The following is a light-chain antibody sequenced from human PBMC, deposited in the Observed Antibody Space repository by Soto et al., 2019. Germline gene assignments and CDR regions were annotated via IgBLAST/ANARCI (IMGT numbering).Light chain of an antibody. J-gene: IGKJ3*01. CDR1: QSVSSY. Sequence: EIVLTQSPVTLSLSPGERATLSCRASQSVSSYLAWYQQKPGQPPRLLIYDASNRATGIPARFSGSGSGTDFTLPISRLEPDDFAVYYCQQRSNWPPGFTFGPGTKVDFK. CDR2: DAS. CDR3: QQRSNWPPGFT. V-gene: IGKV3-11*01.